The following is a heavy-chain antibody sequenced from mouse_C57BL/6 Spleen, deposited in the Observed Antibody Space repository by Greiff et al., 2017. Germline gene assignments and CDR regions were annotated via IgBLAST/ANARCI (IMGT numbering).Heavy chain of an antibody. CDR2: IHPNSGST. D-gene: IGHD1-1*01. CDR3: EREWNYYGSSLYAMDY. CDR1: GYTFTSYW. J-gene: IGHJ4*01. V-gene: IGHV1-64*01. Sequence: VQLQQPGAELVKPGASVKLSCKASGYTFTSYWMHWVKQRPGQGLEWIGMIHPNSGSTNYNEKFKSKATLTVDKSSSTAYMQLSSLTSEDSAVYYCEREWNYYGSSLYAMDYWGQGASVTVAS.